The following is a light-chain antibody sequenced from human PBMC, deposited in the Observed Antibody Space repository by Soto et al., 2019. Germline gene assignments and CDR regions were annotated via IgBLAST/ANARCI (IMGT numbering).Light chain of an antibody. J-gene: IGLJ2*01. CDR3: SSYTSSSTLVV. CDR2: EVS. V-gene: IGLV2-14*01. Sequence: QPASVSGSPGQSITISCTGTSSDVGGYNYVSWYQQHPGKAPKLMIFEVSNRPSGVSNRFSGSKSGNTASLTISGLQAEDEADYYCSSYTSSSTLVVFGGGTKLTVL. CDR1: SSDVGGYNY.